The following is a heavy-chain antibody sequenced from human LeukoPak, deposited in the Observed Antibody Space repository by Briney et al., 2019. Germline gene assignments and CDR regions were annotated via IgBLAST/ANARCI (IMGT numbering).Heavy chain of an antibody. D-gene: IGHD4-17*01. V-gene: IGHV4-4*07. CDR2: IYTSGST. J-gene: IGHJ4*02. CDR3: ARERPPYGDYAFFDY. Sequence: PSETLSLTCTVSGGSISSYYWSWIRQPAGKGLEWIGRIYTSGSTNYNPSLKSRVTMSVDTSKNQFFLKLSSVTAADTAVYYCARERPPYGDYAFFDYWGQGTLVTVSS. CDR1: GGSISSYY.